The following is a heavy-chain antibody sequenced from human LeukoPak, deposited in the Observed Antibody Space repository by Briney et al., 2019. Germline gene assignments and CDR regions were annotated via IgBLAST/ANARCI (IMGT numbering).Heavy chain of an antibody. V-gene: IGHV3-30*02. CDR3: AKDRETTFESNLDY. Sequence: GGSLRLSCAASGFTFSSYGMHWVRQAPGKGLEWVAVIWYGGSNKYYADSVKGRFTISRDNSKNTLYLQMNSLRAEDTAVYYCAKDRETTFESNLDYWGQGTLVTVSS. D-gene: IGHD1-1*01. CDR2: IWYGGSNK. CDR1: GFTFSSYG. J-gene: IGHJ4*02.